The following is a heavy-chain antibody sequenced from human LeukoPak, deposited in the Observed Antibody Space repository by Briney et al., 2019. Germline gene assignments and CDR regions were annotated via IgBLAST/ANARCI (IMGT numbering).Heavy chain of an antibody. CDR3: ARAQDSSASTPFDY. J-gene: IGHJ4*02. D-gene: IGHD6-6*01. V-gene: IGHV1-69*04. Sequence: ASVTVSCKASVGTFSSYAISGVRQAPGQGLEGMGRIIPILGIAKYAHKFQGRVTNTADQSTSTAYMELSSLRSEDTAVYYCARAQDSSASTPFDYWGQGTLVTVSS. CDR2: IIPILGIA. CDR1: VGTFSSYA.